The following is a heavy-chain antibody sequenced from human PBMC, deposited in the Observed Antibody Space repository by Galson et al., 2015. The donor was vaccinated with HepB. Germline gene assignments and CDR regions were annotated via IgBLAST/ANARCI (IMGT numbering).Heavy chain of an antibody. Sequence: SVKVSCKASGYTFTGYYMHWVRQAPGQGLEWMGWINPNSGGTNYAQKFQGWVTMTRDTSISTAYMELSRLRSDDTAVYYCARGRMLGYCTNGVCYGEYYYYYGMDVWGQGTTVTVSS. CDR1: GYTFTGYY. CDR2: INPNSGGT. D-gene: IGHD2-8*01. CDR3: ARGRMLGYCTNGVCYGEYYYYYGMDV. J-gene: IGHJ6*02. V-gene: IGHV1-2*04.